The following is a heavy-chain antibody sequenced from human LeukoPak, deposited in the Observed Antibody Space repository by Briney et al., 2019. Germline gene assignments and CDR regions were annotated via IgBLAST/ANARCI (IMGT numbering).Heavy chain of an antibody. CDR2: ISYDGSSK. CDR3: ARDRGYGSSWYDLGYFDY. D-gene: IGHD6-13*01. V-gene: IGHV3-30-3*01. CDR1: EFTFSSYA. J-gene: IGHJ4*02. Sequence: GRSLRLSCAASEFTFSSYAMHWVRQAPGKGLEWVAVISYDGSSKFYADSVKGRFTISRDKSKNTLSLQMNSLRAEDTAVYFCARDRGYGSSWYDLGYFDYWGQGTLVTVSS.